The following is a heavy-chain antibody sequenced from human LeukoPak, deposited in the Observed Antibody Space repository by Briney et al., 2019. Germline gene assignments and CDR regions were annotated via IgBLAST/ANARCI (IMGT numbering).Heavy chain of an antibody. D-gene: IGHD3-9*01. CDR2: ISSSSSYI. V-gene: IGHV3-21*01. Sequence: GGSLRLSCTASGFTFGDYAMSWFRQAPGKGLEWVSSISSSSSYIYYADSVKGRFTISRDNAKNSLYLQMNSLRAEDTAVYYCASLRYFDWLLLGFDYWGQGTLVTVSS. J-gene: IGHJ4*02. CDR1: GFTFGDYA. CDR3: ASLRYFDWLLLGFDY.